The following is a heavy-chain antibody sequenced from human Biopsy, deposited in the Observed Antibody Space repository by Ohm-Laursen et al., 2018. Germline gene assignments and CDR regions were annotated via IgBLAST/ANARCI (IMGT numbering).Heavy chain of an antibody. V-gene: IGHV4-4*07. Sequence: TLSLTCTVSGGSLSGYSWNWIRQPAGKGLEWIGRIYASETTHFNPSLESRVTMSVDMPKNQFSLKLSSVTAADTAIYYCARGMRSSGWPYFDSWGQGTLVTVSS. CDR3: ARGMRSSGWPYFDS. D-gene: IGHD6-19*01. J-gene: IGHJ4*02. CDR1: GGSLSGYS. CDR2: IYASETT.